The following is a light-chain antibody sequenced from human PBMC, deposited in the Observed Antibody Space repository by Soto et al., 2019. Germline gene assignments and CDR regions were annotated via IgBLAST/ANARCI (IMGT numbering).Light chain of an antibody. CDR1: QDIGRS. CDR2: DAF. J-gene: IGKJ4*01. Sequence: DIQMTQSPSSLSASVGDRVTITCRASQDIGRSFAWFQQKPGQAPKSLVYDAFIFQSGVPSRFTVSGSGTDFTLTISGLQPEEFATYYCQQYDSYPYIFGGGTKVEIK. V-gene: IGKV1-16*01. CDR3: QQYDSYPYI.